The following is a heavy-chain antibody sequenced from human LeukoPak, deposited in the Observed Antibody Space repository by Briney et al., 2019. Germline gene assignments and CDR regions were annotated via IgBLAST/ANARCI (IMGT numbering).Heavy chain of an antibody. CDR1: GGSISSYY. Sequence: PSETLSLTCTVSGGSISSYYWSWIRQPPGKGLEWIGYIYYSGSTNYNPSLKSRVTISVDTSKNQFSLKLSSVTAADTAVYYCARAGIGSWSGYPDYWGQGTLVTVSS. CDR3: ARAGIGSWSGYPDY. CDR2: IYYSGST. J-gene: IGHJ4*02. V-gene: IGHV4-59*01. D-gene: IGHD3-3*01.